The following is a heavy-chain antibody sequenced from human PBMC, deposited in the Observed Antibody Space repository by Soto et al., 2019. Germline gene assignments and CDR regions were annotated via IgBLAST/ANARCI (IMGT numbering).Heavy chain of an antibody. J-gene: IGHJ4*02. V-gene: IGHV3-23*01. CDR1: GFTFSSYA. CDR3: ARVPYPYCGGGSCYHLDS. CDR2: ISGRGDST. D-gene: IGHD2-15*01. Sequence: GGSLRLSCSASGFTFSSYAMNWVRQTPGKGLDWVSSISGRGDSTYYADSVRGRVTISRDNSNNTLYLQMNSLRAADTAVYFCARVPYPYCGGGSCYHLDSWGQGTLVTVSS.